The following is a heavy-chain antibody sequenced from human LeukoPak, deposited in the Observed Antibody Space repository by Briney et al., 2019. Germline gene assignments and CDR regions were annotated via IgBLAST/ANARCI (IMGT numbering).Heavy chain of an antibody. CDR2: ISTSGNTR. J-gene: IGHJ4*02. D-gene: IGHD3-10*01. CDR1: GFTFSSYE. Sequence: GGSLRLSCAASGFTFSSYEMNWVRQAPGKGLEWVSYISTSGNTRYYADSVKGRFTISRDNAKNSLYLQMNSLRVEDTAVYYCAKEGYYGSGSFPDYWGQGTLVTVSS. CDR3: AKEGYYGSGSFPDY. V-gene: IGHV3-48*03.